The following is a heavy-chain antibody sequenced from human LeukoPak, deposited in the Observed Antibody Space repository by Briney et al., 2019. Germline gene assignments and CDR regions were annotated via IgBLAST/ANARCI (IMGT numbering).Heavy chain of an antibody. CDR2: INHSGST. V-gene: IGHV4-34*01. Sequence: PSETLSLTCAVYGGSFSGYYWSWIRQPPGKGLEWIGEINHSGSTNYNPSLKSRVTISVDTSKNQFSLKLSSVTAADTAVYYCARHRDVVAATPLLSYYYYYMDVWGKGTTVTISS. D-gene: IGHD2-15*01. CDR3: ARHRDVVAATPLLSYYYYYMDV. CDR1: GGSFSGYY. J-gene: IGHJ6*03.